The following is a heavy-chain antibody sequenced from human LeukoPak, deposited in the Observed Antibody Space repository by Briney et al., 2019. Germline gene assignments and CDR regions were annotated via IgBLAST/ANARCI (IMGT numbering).Heavy chain of an antibody. CDR1: GYAFTGYY. V-gene: IGHV1-2*02. CDR2: INPNSGGT. CDR3: ARAFPDFSMYY. Sequence: GASVKVSCKASGYAFTGYYMHWLRHAPRQRLEWMGWINPNSGGTNYAQKFQGRVTMTRDTSISTAYMELTMHGSDDTALYYCARAFPDFSMYYWGRGTLITVSA. J-gene: IGHJ4*02.